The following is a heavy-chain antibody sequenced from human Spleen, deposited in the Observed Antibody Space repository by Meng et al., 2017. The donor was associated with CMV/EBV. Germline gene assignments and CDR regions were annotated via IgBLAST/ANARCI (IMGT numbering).Heavy chain of an antibody. V-gene: IGHV4-39*02. CDR3: ARDIATAGTSGDF. CDR2: IYYSGST. Sequence: VSGGSIRSSSSYWTWIRQPPGKGLEWIASIYYSGSTYYNPSLESRVTISVDTSKNHFSLNLSSVTAADTAVYYCARDIATAGTSGDFWGQGTLVTVSS. J-gene: IGHJ4*02. CDR1: GGSIRSSSSY. D-gene: IGHD6-13*01.